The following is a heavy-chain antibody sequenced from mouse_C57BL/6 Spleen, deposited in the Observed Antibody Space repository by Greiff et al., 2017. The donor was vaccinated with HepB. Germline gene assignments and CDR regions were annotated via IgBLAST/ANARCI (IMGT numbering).Heavy chain of an antibody. CDR3: TRDKFAY. V-gene: IGHV5-9-1*02. CDR1: GFTFSSYA. CDR2: ISSGGEYI. Sequence: EVKVVESGEGLVKPGGSLKLSCAASGFTFSSYAMSWVRQTPEKRLEWVAYISSGGEYIYYAETVKGRFTISRDNARNTLYLQMSSLKSEDTAMYYCTRDKFAYWGQGTLVTVSA. J-gene: IGHJ3*01.